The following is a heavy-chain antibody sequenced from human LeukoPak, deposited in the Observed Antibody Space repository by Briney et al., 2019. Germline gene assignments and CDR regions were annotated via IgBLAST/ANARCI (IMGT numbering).Heavy chain of an antibody. Sequence: GGSLRLSCAASGFTFSNAWMNWVRQAPGKGLEWVSYISSSGSSIYYADSVKGRFTISRDNAKNSLYLQMDSLRAEDTAVYYCARIPMTATRDYWGQGTLVTVSS. V-gene: IGHV3-48*04. J-gene: IGHJ4*02. D-gene: IGHD5-24*01. CDR3: ARIPMTATRDY. CDR2: ISSSGSSI. CDR1: GFTFSNAW.